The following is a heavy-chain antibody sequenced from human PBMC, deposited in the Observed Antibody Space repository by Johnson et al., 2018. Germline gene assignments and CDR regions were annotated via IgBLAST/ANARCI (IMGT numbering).Heavy chain of an antibody. CDR3: ARCRVTLIRGVPNWSYVMDV. V-gene: IGHV1-46*01. J-gene: IGHJ6*02. D-gene: IGHD3-10*01. CDR1: GYTFTSYY. CDR2: ANPGGGVT. Sequence: QVQLVQSGAEVKKPGASVKVSCKASGYTFTSYYIHWVRQAPGQGLEWMGVANPGGGVTSYSQNFQGGVTMTRDTSTSTVYMELRSLRSEDTAGYYCARCRVTLIRGVPNWSYVMDVWGQGTTVTVSS.